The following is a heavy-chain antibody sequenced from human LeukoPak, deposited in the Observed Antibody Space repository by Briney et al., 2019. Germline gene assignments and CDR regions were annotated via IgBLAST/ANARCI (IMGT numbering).Heavy chain of an antibody. CDR3: AKALIYGSGTIGVDYYGMDV. J-gene: IGHJ6*02. V-gene: IGHV3-9*01. D-gene: IGHD3-10*01. Sequence: QTGGSLRLSCAASGFTFDDYAMHWVRQAPGKGLEWVSGISWNSGSIGYADSVKGRFTISRDNAKNSLYLQMNSLRAEDTALYYCAKALIYGSGTIGVDYYGMDVWGQGTTVTVSS. CDR1: GFTFDDYA. CDR2: ISWNSGSI.